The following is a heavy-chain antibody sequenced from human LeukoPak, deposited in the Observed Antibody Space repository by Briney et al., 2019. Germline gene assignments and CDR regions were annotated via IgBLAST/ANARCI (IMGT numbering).Heavy chain of an antibody. D-gene: IGHD6-19*01. V-gene: IGHV3-48*01. CDR1: GFTFSSYS. CDR3: AKGAGEQWLMYYFDY. Sequence: GGSLRLSCAASGFTFSSYSMNWVRQAPGKGLEWVSYISSSSSTIYYADSVKGRFTISRDNAKNSLYLQMNSLRAEDTAVYYCAKGAGEQWLMYYFDYWGQGTLVTVSS. CDR2: ISSSSSTI. J-gene: IGHJ4*02.